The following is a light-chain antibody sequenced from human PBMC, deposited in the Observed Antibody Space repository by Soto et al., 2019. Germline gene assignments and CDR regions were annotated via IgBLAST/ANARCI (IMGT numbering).Light chain of an antibody. CDR1: QSVSSN. CDR2: GAS. CDR3: QQYKSWPS. V-gene: IGKV3-15*01. Sequence: EIEMTQSPATLSVSPGERATLSCRASQSVSSNLAWYQQKPGQAPRLLIYGASTRATGIPARFSGSGSGTEFTLTISSLQSEDFAVYYCQQYKSWPSFGPGTKVDIK. J-gene: IGKJ3*01.